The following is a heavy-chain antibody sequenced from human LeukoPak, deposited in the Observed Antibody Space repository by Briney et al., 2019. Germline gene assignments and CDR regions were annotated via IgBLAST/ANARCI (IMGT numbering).Heavy chain of an antibody. D-gene: IGHD4-17*01. V-gene: IGHV1-69*05. Sequence: GASVKVSCKASGGTFSSYAISWVRQAPGQGLEWMGRIIPIFGTANYAQKFQGRVTITTDESTSTAYMELRSRRSEDTAVYYCSHFPPRRTLTTTFDPWCQGTLVTVSS. CDR2: IIPIFGTA. J-gene: IGHJ5*02. CDR1: GGTFSSYA. CDR3: SHFPPRRTLTTTFDP.